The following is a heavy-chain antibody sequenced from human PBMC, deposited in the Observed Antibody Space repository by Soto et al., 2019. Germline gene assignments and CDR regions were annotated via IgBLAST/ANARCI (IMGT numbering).Heavy chain of an antibody. Sequence: GGSLRLSCAASGFTFSSYSMNWVRQAPGKGLEWVSYISSSSSTIYYADSVKGRFTISRDNAKNSLYLQMNSLRDEDTAVYYCGITGQKPTMYYYYGMDVWGQGTTVTVSS. CDR2: ISSSSSTI. D-gene: IGHD2-8*02. CDR1: GFTFSSYS. J-gene: IGHJ6*02. V-gene: IGHV3-48*02. CDR3: GITGQKPTMYYYYGMDV.